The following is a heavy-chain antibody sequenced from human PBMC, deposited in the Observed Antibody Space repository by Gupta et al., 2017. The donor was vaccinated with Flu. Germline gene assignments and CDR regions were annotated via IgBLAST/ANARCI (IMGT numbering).Heavy chain of an antibody. J-gene: IGHJ6*02. CDR2: INPSGGST. Sequence: QVQLVPSGAEVKKPGASVKVSCKASGHTFTSYYMHWVRQAPGQGLEWMGIINPSGGSTSYAQKFQGRVTMTRDTSTSTLYMELSSLRSEDTAVYYCARGRGLDRRFVDVWGQGTTVTVSS. V-gene: IGHV1-46*01. D-gene: IGHD3-10*01. CDR1: GHTFTSYY. CDR3: ARGRGLDRRFVDV.